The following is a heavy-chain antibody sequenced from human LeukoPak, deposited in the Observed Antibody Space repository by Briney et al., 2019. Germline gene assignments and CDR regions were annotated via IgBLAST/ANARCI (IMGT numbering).Heavy chain of an antibody. Sequence: GGSLRLSCAASGFTFSSYSMNWVRQAPGKGLEWVSYISSSSSTIYYADSVKGRFTISRDNAKNSLYLQMNSLRAEDTAVYYCARNPDLGYCSSTSCGLYYYGMDVWGQGTTVTVSS. D-gene: IGHD2-2*01. J-gene: IGHJ6*02. V-gene: IGHV3-48*04. CDR2: ISSSSSTI. CDR3: ARNPDLGYCSSTSCGLYYYGMDV. CDR1: GFTFSSYS.